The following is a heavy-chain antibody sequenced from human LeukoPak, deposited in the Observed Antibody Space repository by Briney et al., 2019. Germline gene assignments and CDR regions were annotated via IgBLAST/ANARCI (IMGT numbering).Heavy chain of an antibody. D-gene: IGHD3-22*01. J-gene: IGHJ4*02. CDR2: INPSGGST. V-gene: IGHV1-46*03. Sequence: ASMKVSCKVSGYTLTKLSMHWVRQAPGQGLEWMGIINPSGGSTSYAQKFQGRVTMTRDTSTSTVYMELSSLRSEDTAVYYCASGGYYDSSGYYTYWGQGTLVTVSS. CDR3: ASGGYYDSSGYYTY. CDR1: GYTLTKLS.